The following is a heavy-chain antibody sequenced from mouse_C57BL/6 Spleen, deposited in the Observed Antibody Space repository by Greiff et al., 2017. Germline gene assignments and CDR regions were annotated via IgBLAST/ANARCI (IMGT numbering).Heavy chain of an antibody. Sequence: EVQLVESGGDLVKPGGSLKLSCAASGFTFSSYGMSWVRQTPDKRLEWVATISSGGSYTYYPDSVKGRFTISRDNAKNTLYLQMSSLKSEDTAMYYCARQTNYYGSSYEGYWYFDVWGTGTTVTVSA. J-gene: IGHJ1*03. CDR1: GFTFSSYG. CDR2: ISSGGSYT. V-gene: IGHV5-6*01. D-gene: IGHD1-1*01. CDR3: ARQTNYYGSSYEGYWYFDV.